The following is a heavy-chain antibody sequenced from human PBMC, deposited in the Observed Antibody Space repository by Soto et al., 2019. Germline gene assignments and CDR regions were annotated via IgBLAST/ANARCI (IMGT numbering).Heavy chain of an antibody. D-gene: IGHD6-13*01. J-gene: IGHJ4*02. V-gene: IGHV4-39*01. CDR1: GGSISSSNYY. Sequence: SETLSLTCTVSGGSISSSNYYWGWFRQPPGKGLEWIGNIYYSGSTYYNPSLKSRVTISVDTSKNQFSLKLSSVTAADTAVYYCARRSSSPFWDYWGQGTLVTVSS. CDR3: ARRSSSPFWDY. CDR2: IYYSGST.